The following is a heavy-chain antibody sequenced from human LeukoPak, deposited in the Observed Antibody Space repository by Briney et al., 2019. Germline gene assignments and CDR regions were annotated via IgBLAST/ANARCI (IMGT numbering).Heavy chain of an antibody. Sequence: GGSLRLSCAASGFTFSSYGMSWVRQAPGKGLEWVSAISGSGGSTYYADSVKGRFTISRDNSKNTLYLQMNSLRAEDTAVYYCAKDPEYSSSSSHFDYWGQGTLVTVSS. D-gene: IGHD6-6*01. CDR2: ISGSGGST. V-gene: IGHV3-23*01. CDR3: AKDPEYSSSSSHFDY. J-gene: IGHJ4*02. CDR1: GFTFSSYG.